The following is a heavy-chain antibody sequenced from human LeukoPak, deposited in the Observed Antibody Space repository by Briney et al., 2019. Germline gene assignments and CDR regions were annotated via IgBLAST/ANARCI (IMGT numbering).Heavy chain of an antibody. CDR2: LSAYNGNT. V-gene: IGHV1-18*04. Sequence: SVKVPCKASGYPLPRYGHSWVRQPPGQGLEWMGWLSAYNGNTNYEQKLQGRVTMTTGTSTSTAYMELRSLRSDDTAVYYCARDLGYGGNAGNYFDYWGQGTLVTVSS. CDR3: ARDLGYGGNAGNYFDY. J-gene: IGHJ4*02. CDR1: GYPLPRYG. D-gene: IGHD4-23*01.